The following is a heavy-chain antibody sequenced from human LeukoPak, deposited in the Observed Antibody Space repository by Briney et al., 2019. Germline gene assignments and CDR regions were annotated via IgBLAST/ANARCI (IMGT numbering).Heavy chain of an antibody. CDR3: STGPQNSGWDGGFDY. D-gene: IGHD6-19*01. CDR2: INAYNGNT. Sequence: GASVKVSCKASGYTFIGYYMHWVRQAPGQGLEWMGWINAYNGNTNYAQKLQGRVTMTTDTSTSTAYMELRSLRSDDTAVYYCSTGPQNSGWDGGFDYWGQGTLVTVSS. V-gene: IGHV1-18*04. CDR1: GYTFIGYY. J-gene: IGHJ4*02.